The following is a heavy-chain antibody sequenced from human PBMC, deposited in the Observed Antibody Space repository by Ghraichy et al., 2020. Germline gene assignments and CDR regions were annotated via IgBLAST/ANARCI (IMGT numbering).Heavy chain of an antibody. CDR1: GGSISSHY. Sequence: SQTLSLTCTVSGGSISSHYWSWIRQFPGKGVEWIGRIYSSGSTDYNPSLKSRVTMAVDTSKNQFSLKVTSVTASDTAVYYCARGWYTGGTDAFDIWGQGTMVTVSS. D-gene: IGHD1-26*01. J-gene: IGHJ3*02. V-gene: IGHV4-4*09. CDR3: ARGWYTGGTDAFDI. CDR2: IYSSGST.